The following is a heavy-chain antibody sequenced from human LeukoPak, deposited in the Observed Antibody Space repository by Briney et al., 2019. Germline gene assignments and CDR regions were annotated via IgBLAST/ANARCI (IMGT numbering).Heavy chain of an antibody. CDR2: IYSGGGT. Sequence: PGGSLRLSCAASGFTASSSYMNWVRQAPGKGLEWVSLIYSGGGTYYADSVKGRFTISRDNSKNALYLQMNSLRAEDTAVYYCARNYYDSSAYYYFDYWGQGALVTVSS. J-gene: IGHJ4*02. CDR3: ARNYYDSSAYYYFDY. D-gene: IGHD3-22*01. CDR1: GFTASSSY. V-gene: IGHV3-66*01.